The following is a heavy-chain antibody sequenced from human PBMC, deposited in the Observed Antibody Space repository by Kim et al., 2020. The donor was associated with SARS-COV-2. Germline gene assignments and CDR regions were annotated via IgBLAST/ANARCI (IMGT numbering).Heavy chain of an antibody. V-gene: IGHV4-59*01. CDR2: IYYSGST. Sequence: SETLSLTCTVSGGSISSYYWSWIRQPPGKELEWIGFIYYSGSTSYNPSLKSRVTISVDTSKNQFSLKLSSVTAADTAVYYCARERGGGANDYWGQGTLVT. CDR1: GGSISSYY. D-gene: IGHD3-16*01. J-gene: IGHJ4*02. CDR3: ARERGGGANDY.